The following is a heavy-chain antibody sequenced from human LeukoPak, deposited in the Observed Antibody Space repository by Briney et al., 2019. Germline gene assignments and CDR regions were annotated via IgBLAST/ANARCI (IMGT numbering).Heavy chain of an antibody. CDR3: ARDYGYCSSTSCSRNWFDR. CDR2: IIPILGIA. Sequence: GASVKVSCKASGGTFSSYTISWVRQAPGQGLEWMGRIIPILGIANYAQKFQGRVTITADKSTSTAYMELSSLRSEDTAVYYCARDYGYCSSTSCSRNWFDRWGQGTLVTVSS. V-gene: IGHV1-69*04. CDR1: GGTFSSYT. J-gene: IGHJ5*02. D-gene: IGHD2-2*03.